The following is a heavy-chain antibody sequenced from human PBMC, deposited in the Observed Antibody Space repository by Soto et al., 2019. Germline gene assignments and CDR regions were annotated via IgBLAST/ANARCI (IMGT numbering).Heavy chain of an antibody. V-gene: IGHV3-74*01. CDR1: RFTFSTYW. CDR3: AGDSSGYSYDAFDI. Sequence: GGSLRLSCAASRFTFSTYWMHWVRQAPGKGLVWVSRINSDGTGTSYADSVKVRITISRDNAKNTLYLQMNSLRSEDTAVYYCAGDSSGYSYDAFDIWGQGTMVTVSS. D-gene: IGHD3-22*01. CDR2: INSDGTGT. J-gene: IGHJ3*02.